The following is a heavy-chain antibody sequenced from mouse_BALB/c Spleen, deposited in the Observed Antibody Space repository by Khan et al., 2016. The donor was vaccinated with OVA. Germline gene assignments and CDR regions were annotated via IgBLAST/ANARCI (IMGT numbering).Heavy chain of an antibody. CDR2: IWSGGIT. D-gene: IGHD2-4*01. CDR1: GFSLTTYG. J-gene: IGHJ3*01. CDR3: ARNYDYDEGLAD. Sequence: VQLQESGPGLVQPSQSLSITCTVSGFSLTTYGVHWVRQSPGKGLEWLGVIWSGGITDYNAPFISRLSISKDNSKSQVFFKMNSLQANDTAIYYCARNYDYDEGLADWGQGTLVTVSA. V-gene: IGHV2-2*02.